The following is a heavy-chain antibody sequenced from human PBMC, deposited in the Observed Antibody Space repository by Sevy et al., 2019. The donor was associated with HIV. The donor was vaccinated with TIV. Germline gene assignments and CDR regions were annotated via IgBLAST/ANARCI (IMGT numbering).Heavy chain of an antibody. CDR2: IRTAAYGGAT. V-gene: IGHV3-49*04. Sequence: GGSLRLSCSTSGFNFRDYAIGWVRQAPGEGLEWVGHIRTAAYGGATEYGASGKGRFSLSRDDSKSIAYLQMNNLYTEDTAVYYCSRWGSDYIRDYWGQGTLVTVSS. D-gene: IGHD4-17*01. CDR1: GFNFRDYA. J-gene: IGHJ4*02. CDR3: SRWGSDYIRDY.